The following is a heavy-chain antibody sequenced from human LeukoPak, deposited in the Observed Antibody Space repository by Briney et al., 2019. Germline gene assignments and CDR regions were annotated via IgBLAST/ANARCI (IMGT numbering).Heavy chain of an antibody. CDR2: INSDGSST. D-gene: IGHD4-17*01. Sequence: GGSLRLSCAASGFTFSSYWMHWVRQAPGKGLVWVSRINSDGSSTSYADSVKGRFTISRDNAKNTLYLQMNSLRAEDTAVYYCARARDYYGDYNWGQGTLVTVSS. CDR1: GFTFSSYW. J-gene: IGHJ4*02. CDR3: ARARDYYGDYN. V-gene: IGHV3-74*01.